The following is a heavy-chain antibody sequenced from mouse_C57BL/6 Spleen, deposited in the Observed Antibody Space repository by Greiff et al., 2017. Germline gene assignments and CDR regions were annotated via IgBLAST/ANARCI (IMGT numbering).Heavy chain of an antibody. CDR3: AREIYYGNYRAMDY. CDR2: INYDGSST. D-gene: IGHD2-1*01. Sequence: EVNVVESEGGLVQPGSSMKLSCTASGFTFSDYYMAWVRQVPEKGLEWVANINYDGSSTYYLDSLKSRFIISRDNAKNILYLQMSSLKSEDTATYYCAREIYYGNYRAMDYWGQGTSVTVSS. J-gene: IGHJ4*01. CDR1: GFTFSDYY. V-gene: IGHV5-16*01.